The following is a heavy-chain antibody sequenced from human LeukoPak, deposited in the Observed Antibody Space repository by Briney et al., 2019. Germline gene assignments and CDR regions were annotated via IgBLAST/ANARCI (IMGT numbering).Heavy chain of an antibody. D-gene: IGHD4-17*01. CDR2: IKSKTDGGTT. Sequence: GGSLRLSCAASGFTFSNAWMSWVRQAPGKGLEWVGRIKSKTDGGTTDYAAPVKGRFTISRDDSKNTLYLQMNSLKTEDTAVYYCARLVGPYGDFLPLFDYWGQGTLVTVSS. CDR3: ARLVGPYGDFLPLFDY. V-gene: IGHV3-15*01. J-gene: IGHJ4*02. CDR1: GFTFSNAW.